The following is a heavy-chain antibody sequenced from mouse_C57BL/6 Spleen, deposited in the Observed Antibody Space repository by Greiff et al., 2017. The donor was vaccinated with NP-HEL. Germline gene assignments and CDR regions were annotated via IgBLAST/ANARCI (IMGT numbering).Heavy chain of an antibody. CDR1: GYTFTDYY. CDR2: IYPGSGNT. CDR3: ARVMVDYAMDY. D-gene: IGHD2-2*01. V-gene: IGHV1-76*01. Sequence: VQVVESGAELVRPGASVKLSCKASGYTFTDYYINWVKQRPGQGLEWIARIYPGSGNTYYNEKFKGKATLTAEKSSSTAYMQLSSLTSEDFAVYFCARVMVDYAMDYWGQGTSVTVSS. J-gene: IGHJ4*01.